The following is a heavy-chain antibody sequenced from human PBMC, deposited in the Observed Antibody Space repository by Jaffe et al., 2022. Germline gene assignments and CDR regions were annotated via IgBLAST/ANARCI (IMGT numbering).Heavy chain of an antibody. CDR2: IRYDGSNK. D-gene: IGHD2-2*01. Sequence: QVQLVESGGGVVQPGGSLRLSCAASGFTFSSYGMHWVRQAPGKGLEWVAFIRYDGSNKYYADSVKGRFTISRDNSKNTLYLQMNSLRAEDTAVYYCAKDGYCSSTSCLHWFDPWGQGTLVTVSS. CDR1: GFTFSSYG. V-gene: IGHV3-30*02. CDR3: AKDGYCSSTSCLHWFDP. J-gene: IGHJ5*02.